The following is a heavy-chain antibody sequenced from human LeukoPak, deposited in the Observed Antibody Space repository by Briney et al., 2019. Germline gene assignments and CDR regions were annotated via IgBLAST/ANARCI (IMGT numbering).Heavy chain of an antibody. CDR1: GFSLSTSGVG. Sequence: ESGPTLVKPTQTLTLTCTFSGFSLSTSGVGVGWIRQPPGKALEWLALIYWNDDTRYSPSLKSRLTITKDTSKNQVVLTMTNMDPVDTATYYCAHTYYGDYGPPNWFDPWGQGTLVTVSS. D-gene: IGHD4-17*01. V-gene: IGHV2-5*01. CDR3: AHTYYGDYGPPNWFDP. CDR2: IYWNDDT. J-gene: IGHJ5*02.